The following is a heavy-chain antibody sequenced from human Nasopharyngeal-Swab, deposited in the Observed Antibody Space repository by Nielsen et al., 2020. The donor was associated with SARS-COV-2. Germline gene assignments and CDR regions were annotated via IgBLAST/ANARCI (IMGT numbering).Heavy chain of an antibody. CDR3: ARADQKTVFGMVTPDY. CDR2: ISSSSSYI. CDR1: GFTFSSYS. V-gene: IGHV3-21*01. D-gene: IGHD3-3*01. J-gene: IGHJ4*02. Sequence: GEYLKISCAAPGFTFSSYSMNWVRQAPGKGLEWVSSISSSSSYIYYADSVQVRFTISRDRNNNSLYLHINSLRAEDTAVYYCARADQKTVFGMVTPDYWGQGTLVTVSS.